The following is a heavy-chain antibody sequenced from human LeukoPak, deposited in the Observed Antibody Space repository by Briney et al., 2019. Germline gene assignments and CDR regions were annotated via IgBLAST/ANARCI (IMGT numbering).Heavy chain of an antibody. D-gene: IGHD2-2*01. J-gene: IGHJ4*02. CDR2: INPNDGDT. Sequence: ASVKVSCKASGYSFTDYYMYWVRQDPGQGFEWMGWINPNDGDTNYAQKFQGRVAMTRDTSISTAHMEVSRLRSDDTAVYYCARANFLYCSSTTCLFDYWGQGTLVTVSS. CDR1: GYSFTDYY. V-gene: IGHV1-2*02. CDR3: ARANFLYCSSTTCLFDY.